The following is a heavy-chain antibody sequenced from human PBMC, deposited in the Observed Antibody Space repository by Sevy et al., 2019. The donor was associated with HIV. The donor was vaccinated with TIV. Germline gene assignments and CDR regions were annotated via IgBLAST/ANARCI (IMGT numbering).Heavy chain of an antibody. J-gene: IGHJ6*02. V-gene: IGHV4-61*08. CDR1: GGSVRSGAYY. CDR3: ARVVVTSGNEYYYGMDV. Sequence: SETLSLTYTVSGGSVRSGAYYWSWVRQPPGKGLESIGYIYYSGNTNYNPSLKSRATLSVDTSKNQFSLKLNSMTAADTAVYYCARVVVTSGNEYYYGMDVWGQGTTVTVSS. CDR2: IYYSGNT. D-gene: IGHD2-21*02.